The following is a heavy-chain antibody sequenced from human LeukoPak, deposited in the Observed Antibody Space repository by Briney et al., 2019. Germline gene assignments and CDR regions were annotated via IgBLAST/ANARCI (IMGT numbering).Heavy chain of an antibody. Sequence: GGSLRLSCAASGFTFSSYAMSWVRQAQGKGLEWVSSISGSGGSTYYADSVKGRFTISRDNSKNTLYLQMNSLRAEDTAVYYCAKEIEGIAVAGSYLDYWGQGTLVTVSS. CDR3: AKEIEGIAVAGSYLDY. CDR1: GFTFSSYA. CDR2: ISGSGGST. D-gene: IGHD6-19*01. V-gene: IGHV3-23*01. J-gene: IGHJ4*02.